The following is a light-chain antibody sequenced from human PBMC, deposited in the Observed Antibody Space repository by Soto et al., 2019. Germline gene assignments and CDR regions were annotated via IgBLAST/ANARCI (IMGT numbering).Light chain of an antibody. J-gene: IGKJ1*01. Sequence: DIQMTQSTSSLSASFGDRVTITCGASQSISSYLNWYQQKPGKAPKLLIYAASSLQSGVPSRFSGSGYGTDFNLTISSLQTEDFATYYCQQSYSTPRTFGQGTKVDIK. CDR1: QSISSY. CDR2: AAS. CDR3: QQSYSTPRT. V-gene: IGKV1-39*01.